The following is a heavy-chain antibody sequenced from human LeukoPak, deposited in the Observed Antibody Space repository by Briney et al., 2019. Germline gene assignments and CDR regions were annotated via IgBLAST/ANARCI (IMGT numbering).Heavy chain of an antibody. V-gene: IGHV4-59*01. Sequence: SETLSLTCTVSGGSNSSYYWSLIRQPAGKGLEWIGYIYYSGSTNYNPSLKSRATISVDTSKNQFSLKLSSVTAADTAVYYCARSPPVYDSSGYSPLGFDIWGQGTMVTVSS. CDR1: GGSNSSYY. D-gene: IGHD3-22*01. J-gene: IGHJ3*02. CDR2: IYYSGST. CDR3: ARSPPVYDSSGYSPLGFDI.